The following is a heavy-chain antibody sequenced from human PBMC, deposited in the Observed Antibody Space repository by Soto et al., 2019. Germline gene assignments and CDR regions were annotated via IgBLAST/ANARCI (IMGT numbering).Heavy chain of an antibody. CDR1: GYTFQNYH. V-gene: IGHV1-46*02. CDR3: ARDLWGSWTVDY. D-gene: IGHD3-16*01. J-gene: IGHJ4*02. CDR2: IHPSGETT. Sequence: QVQLVQSGAEVKEPGASVRVSCKASGYTFQNYHMHWVRQAPAQGLEWMGIIHPSGETTTYAQRFQGRLAMTRDTSMRTAYMELSSLTSEDTAVYYCARDLWGSWTVDYWGQGTLVTVSS.